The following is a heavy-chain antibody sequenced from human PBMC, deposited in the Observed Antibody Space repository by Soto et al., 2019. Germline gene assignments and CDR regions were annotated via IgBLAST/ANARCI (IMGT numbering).Heavy chain of an antibody. CDR3: AKDLIRGDGYIDFDY. CDR1: GFTFSNYA. CDR2: IFAGGGST. V-gene: IGHV3-23*01. Sequence: EVQLLESGGGLVQPGGSLRLSCAPSGFTFSNYAMFWVRQAPGKGLEWVSTIFAGGGSTYYADSVKGRFTISRDNSKNTLFLQINSLRAEDTAVYFCAKDLIRGDGYIDFDYWGQGTLVTVSS. D-gene: IGHD3-10*01. J-gene: IGHJ4*02.